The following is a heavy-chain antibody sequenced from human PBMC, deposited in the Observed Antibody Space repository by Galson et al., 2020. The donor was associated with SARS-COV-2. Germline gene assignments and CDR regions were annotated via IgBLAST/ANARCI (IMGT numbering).Heavy chain of an antibody. CDR1: GYTLTELS. V-gene: IGHV1-24*01. D-gene: IGHD6-19*01. CDR2: FDPEDGET. Sequence: ASVKVSCKVSGYTLTELSMHWVRHAPGKGLEWMGGFDPEDGETIYAQKFQGRVTITEDTSTDTAYMELSSLRSEDTAVYYCATAIAVAGTRSGYYYYYGMDVWGQGTMVTVSS. CDR3: ATAIAVAGTRSGYYYYYGMDV. J-gene: IGHJ6*02.